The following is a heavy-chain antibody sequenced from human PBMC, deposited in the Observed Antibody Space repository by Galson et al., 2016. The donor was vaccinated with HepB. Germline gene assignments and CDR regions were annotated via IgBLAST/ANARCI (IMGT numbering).Heavy chain of an antibody. CDR1: GFTFSSYW. CDR2: IWYDGSNK. CDR3: ARDYFCVGASCRGERGRFDY. J-gene: IGHJ4*02. V-gene: IGHV3-33*08. D-gene: IGHD2-21*01. Sequence: SLRLSCAASGFTFSSYWMHWVRQAPGKGLEWVALIWYDGSNKHYADSVKGRFTISRDNSKNTLYLQMSSLRAEDTAMYYCARDYFCVGASCRGERGRFDYWGQGALVTVSS.